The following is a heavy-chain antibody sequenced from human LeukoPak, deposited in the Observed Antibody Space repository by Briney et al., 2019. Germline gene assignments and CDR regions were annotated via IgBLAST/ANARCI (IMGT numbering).Heavy chain of an antibody. CDR3: ARHGSSWYYFDY. Sequence: PSETLSLTCTVSGGSISSSSYYWGWIRQPPGKGLEWIGSIYYSGSTNYNPSLKSRVTISVDTSKNQFSLKLSSVTAADTAVYYCARHGSSWYYFDYWGQGTLVTVSS. D-gene: IGHD6-13*01. J-gene: IGHJ4*02. CDR2: IYYSGST. V-gene: IGHV4-39*01. CDR1: GGSISSSSYY.